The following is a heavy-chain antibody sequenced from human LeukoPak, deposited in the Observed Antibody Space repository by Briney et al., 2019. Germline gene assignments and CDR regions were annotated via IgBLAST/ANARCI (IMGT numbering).Heavy chain of an antibody. CDR2: ISYSGST. Sequence: SETLSLTCTVSGGXINNYYCSWLRQPPGKGLEWIGYISYSGSTNYSPSLKSRVTILVDTSKNQFSLKLSSVTAADTAVFYCARFGSDGYGYKYYFDNWGQGALVTVSS. CDR1: GGXINNYY. V-gene: IGHV4-59*08. D-gene: IGHD3-16*01. J-gene: IGHJ4*02. CDR3: ARFGSDGYGYKYYFDN.